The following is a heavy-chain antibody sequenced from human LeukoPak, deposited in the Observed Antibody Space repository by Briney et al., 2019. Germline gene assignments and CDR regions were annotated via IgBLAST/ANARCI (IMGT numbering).Heavy chain of an antibody. D-gene: IGHD3-10*01. V-gene: IGHV3-30*18. CDR3: AKDRIPLLMGTGFDY. CDR1: GFTFSSYG. Sequence: GGSLRLSCAASGFTFSSYGMHWVRQAPGKGLEWVAVISYDGSNKYYADSVKGRFTISRDNSKNTLYLQMNGLRAEDTAVYYCAKDRIPLLMGTGFDYWGQGTLVTVSS. J-gene: IGHJ4*02. CDR2: ISYDGSNK.